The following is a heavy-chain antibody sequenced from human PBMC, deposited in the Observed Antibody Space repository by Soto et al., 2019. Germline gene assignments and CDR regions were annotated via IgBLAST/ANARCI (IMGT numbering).Heavy chain of an antibody. D-gene: IGHD6-13*01. J-gene: IGHJ5*02. V-gene: IGHV1-46*01. CDR2: INPSGGST. CDR1: GYTFPSHY. Sequence: GAPVKVSCKASGYTFPSHYMPWGRHAPGQGLEWMGIINPSGGSTSYAQKFQGRVTMTRDTSTSTVYMELSSLRSEDTAVYYCALSIAAAGRGTWFDPWGQGTLVTVSS. CDR3: ALSIAAAGRGTWFDP.